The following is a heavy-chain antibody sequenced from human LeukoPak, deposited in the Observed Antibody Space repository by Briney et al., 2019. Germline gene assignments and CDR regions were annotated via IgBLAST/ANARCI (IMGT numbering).Heavy chain of an antibody. CDR3: ARDTYDFWSGSMRWYMDV. Sequence: SETLSLTCTVSGGSISSSSYYWGWIRQPPGKGLEWIVSIYYSGSTYYNPSLKSRVTISVDTSKNQFSLKLSSVTAADTAVYYCARDTYDFWSGSMRWYMDVWGKGTTVTVSS. CDR2: IYYSGST. V-gene: IGHV4-39*07. D-gene: IGHD3-3*01. CDR1: GGSISSSSYY. J-gene: IGHJ6*03.